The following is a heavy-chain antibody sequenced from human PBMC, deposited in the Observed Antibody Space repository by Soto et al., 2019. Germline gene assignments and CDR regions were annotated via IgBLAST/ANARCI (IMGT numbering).Heavy chain of an antibody. D-gene: IGHD2-2*01. CDR1: GFTFDSYA. CDR2: INWNGEKI. Sequence: EVQLVESGGGLVQPGRSLRLSCGASGFTFDSYAMHWVRQTPGKGLEWVSSINWNGEKIGYADSVEGRFTISRDNAKNSLYLQMNSLIPEDTALYYCARGYCSSTNCFFDNWGQGTLVTVSS. J-gene: IGHJ4*02. CDR3: ARGYCSSTNCFFDN. V-gene: IGHV3-9*01.